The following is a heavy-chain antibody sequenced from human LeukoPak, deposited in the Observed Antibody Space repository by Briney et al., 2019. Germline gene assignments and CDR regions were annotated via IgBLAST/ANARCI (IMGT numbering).Heavy chain of an antibody. V-gene: IGHV1-2*02. D-gene: IGHD3-10*01. CDR3: AREAEYYYGSGRLNWFDP. Sequence: ASVKVSCKASGYTFTGYYMHWVRQAPGQGLEWMGWINPNSGGTNYAQKFQGRVTMTRDTSISTAYMELSRLRSDDTAVYYCAREAEYYYGSGRLNWFDPWGQGTLATVSS. CDR2: INPNSGGT. CDR1: GYTFTGYY. J-gene: IGHJ5*02.